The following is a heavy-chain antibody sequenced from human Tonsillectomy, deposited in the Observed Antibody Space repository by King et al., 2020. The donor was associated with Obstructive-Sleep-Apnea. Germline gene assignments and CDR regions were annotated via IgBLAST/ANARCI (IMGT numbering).Heavy chain of an antibody. Sequence: QLQESGPGLVKPSETLSLTCTVSGGSISSSSYYWGWIRQPPGKGLEWSGSIYYIWSTYYNPSLKIRVTISVDTSKNQFSLKLSSVTAADTAVYYCAPGYNYVSRFDPWGQGTLVTVSS. D-gene: IGHD5-24*01. CDR1: GGSISSSSYY. J-gene: IGHJ5*02. CDR3: APGYNYVSRFDP. V-gene: IGHV4-39*07. CDR2: IYYIWST.